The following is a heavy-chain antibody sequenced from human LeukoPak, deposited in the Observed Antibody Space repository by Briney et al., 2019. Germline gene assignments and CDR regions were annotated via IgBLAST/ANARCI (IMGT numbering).Heavy chain of an antibody. CDR2: IYSGGST. D-gene: IGHD2-15*01. CDR3: AREVVAGPLDY. J-gene: IGHJ4*02. V-gene: IGHV3-53*01. CDR1: GFTVSSNY. Sequence: PGGSLRLSCAASGFTVSSNYMSWVRQAPGKGLEWVSVIYSGGSTYYADSVKGRFTISRDNSKNTLYLQMNSLRAEDTAVYYCAREVVAGPLDYWGQGTLVTVSS.